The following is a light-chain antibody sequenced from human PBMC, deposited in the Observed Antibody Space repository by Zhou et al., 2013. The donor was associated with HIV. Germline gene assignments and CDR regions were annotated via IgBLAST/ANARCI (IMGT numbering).Light chain of an antibody. CDR1: HSISTC. J-gene: IGKJ5*01. CDR2: AAS. V-gene: IGKV1-8*01. CDR3: QQLNTYSIT. Sequence: AIRMTQSPSSFSASTGDRVTITCRATHSISTCVAWFQQKPGKAPKLLVYAASTLQSGVPSRFSGSGSGTDFTLTISSLQPEDFATYYCQQLNTYSITFGQGTRLEI.